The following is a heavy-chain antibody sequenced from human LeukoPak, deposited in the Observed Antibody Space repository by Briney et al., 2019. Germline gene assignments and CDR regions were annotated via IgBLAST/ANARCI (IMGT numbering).Heavy chain of an antibody. Sequence: GGSLRLSCAASGFTFSSYGMHWVRQAPGKGLEWVAVISYDGSNKYYADSVKGRFTISRDNSKNTLYLQMNSLRAEDTAVYYCAKDQGDYDFWSGSRGFDYWGQGTLVTVSS. CDR2: ISYDGSNK. V-gene: IGHV3-30*18. J-gene: IGHJ4*02. D-gene: IGHD3-3*01. CDR3: AKDQGDYDFWSGSRGFDY. CDR1: GFTFSSYG.